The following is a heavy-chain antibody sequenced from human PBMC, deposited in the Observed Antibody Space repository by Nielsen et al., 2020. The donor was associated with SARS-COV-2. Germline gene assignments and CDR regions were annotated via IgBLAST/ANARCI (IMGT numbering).Heavy chain of an antibody. V-gene: IGHV3-30*03. CDR3: ARDSDYRVNGMDV. CDR2: ISYDGSNK. J-gene: IGHJ6*02. CDR1: GFTFSSYG. Sequence: GESLKISCAASGFTFSSYGMHWVRQAPGKGLEWVAVISYDGSNKYYADSVKGRFTISRDNSKNTLYLQMNSLRAEDSAVYYCARDSDYRVNGMDVWGQGTTVTVSS. D-gene: IGHD4-11*01.